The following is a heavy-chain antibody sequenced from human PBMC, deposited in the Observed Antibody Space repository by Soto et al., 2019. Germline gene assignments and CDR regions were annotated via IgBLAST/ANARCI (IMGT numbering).Heavy chain of an antibody. Sequence: GGSLRLSCEVSGFTFSSYEMYWVRQAPGKGLGWVAYISSSGETVYYAGSVQGRFTISRDNAKNSLYLQMSSLGAEDTAIYYCAREGFYAMDVWGQGTTVTVSS. CDR2: ISSSGETV. D-gene: IGHD2-2*01. J-gene: IGHJ6*02. V-gene: IGHV3-48*03. CDR3: AREGFYAMDV. CDR1: GFTFSSYE.